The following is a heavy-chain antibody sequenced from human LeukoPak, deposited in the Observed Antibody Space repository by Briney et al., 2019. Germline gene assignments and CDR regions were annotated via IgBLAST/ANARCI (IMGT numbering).Heavy chain of an antibody. CDR1: GFTFSSYW. D-gene: IGHD2-21*02. CDR2: IKQDGSEE. CDR3: ARAPYCGGDCYYFDY. J-gene: IGHJ4*02. V-gene: IGHV3-7*01. Sequence: PGGSLRLSCAASGFTFSSYWMSWVRQAPGKGLEWVANIKQDGSEEYYVDSVKGRFTISRDNAKNSLYLQMNSLRAEDTAVYYCARAPYCGGDCYYFDYWGQGTLVTVSS.